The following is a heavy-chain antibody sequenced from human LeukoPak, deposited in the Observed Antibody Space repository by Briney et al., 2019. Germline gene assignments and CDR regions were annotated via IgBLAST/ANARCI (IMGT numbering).Heavy chain of an antibody. CDR1: GGSLSGYY. CDR3: ASPGRVTHFDY. CDR2: INHSGST. Sequence: SETLSLTCAVYGGSLSGYYWNWIRQAPGKGLEWIGEINHSGSTNYNPSLKSRVTISVDTSKNQFSLKLSSVTAADTAVYYCASPGRVTHFDYWGQGTLVTVSA. V-gene: IGHV4-34*01. J-gene: IGHJ4*02. D-gene: IGHD2-21*02.